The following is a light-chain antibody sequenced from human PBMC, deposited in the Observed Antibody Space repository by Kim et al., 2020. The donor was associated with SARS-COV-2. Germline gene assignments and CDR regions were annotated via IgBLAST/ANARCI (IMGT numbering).Light chain of an antibody. CDR3: QSADSSGTYVV. V-gene: IGLV3-25*03. Sequence: SPGQTARITCSGDALPKQYAYWYQQKPGQAPVVVIYKDSERPSGIPERFSGSSSGTTGSLTISGVQAEDEADYYGQSADSSGTYVVFGGGTQLTVL. CDR1: ALPKQY. CDR2: KDS. J-gene: IGLJ2*01.